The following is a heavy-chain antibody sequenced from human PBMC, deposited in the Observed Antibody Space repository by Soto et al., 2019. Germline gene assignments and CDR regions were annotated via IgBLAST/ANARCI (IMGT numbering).Heavy chain of an antibody. J-gene: IGHJ6*02. CDR1: GFTVSSNY. CDR2: IYSGGST. Sequence: EVQLVESGGGLIQPGGSLRLSCAASGFTVSSNYMSWVRQAPGKGLEWVSVIYSGGSTYYADSVKGRFTISRDNSKNTLYPQMNSLRAEDTAVYYCARVTIFGVVKAGMDVWGQGTTVTVSS. V-gene: IGHV3-53*01. D-gene: IGHD3-3*01. CDR3: ARVTIFGVVKAGMDV.